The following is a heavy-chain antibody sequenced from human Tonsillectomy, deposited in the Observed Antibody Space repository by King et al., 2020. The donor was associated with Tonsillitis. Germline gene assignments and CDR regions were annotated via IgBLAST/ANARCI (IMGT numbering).Heavy chain of an antibody. CDR1: GYTFTSYG. J-gene: IGHJ4*02. CDR2: ISAYNGNT. D-gene: IGHD3-3*01. CDR3: AREGGGEYYDFWSGYHHFDY. V-gene: IGHV1-18*01. Sequence: QLVQSGAEVKKPGASVKVSCKASGYTFTSYGISWVRQAPGQGLEWMGWISAYNGNTNYAQKLQGRVTMTKDTSTSTAYMELRSLRSDDTAVYYCAREGGGEYYDFWSGYHHFDYWGQGTLVTVSS.